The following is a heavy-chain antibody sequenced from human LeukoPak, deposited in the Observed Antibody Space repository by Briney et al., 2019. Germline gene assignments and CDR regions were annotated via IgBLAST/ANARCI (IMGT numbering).Heavy chain of an antibody. D-gene: IGHD1-26*01. CDR1: GDSISTYY. J-gene: IGHJ6*02. Sequence: PSETLSLTCTVSGDSISTYYWSWIRQPPGKGLEWIGYTYYSGSTNYNPSLKSRVTISVDTSKNQFSLKLISVTAADTAVYYCARDDSGSYHQLGVWGQGTTVTVSS. CDR2: TYYSGST. CDR3: ARDDSGSYHQLGV. V-gene: IGHV4-59*01.